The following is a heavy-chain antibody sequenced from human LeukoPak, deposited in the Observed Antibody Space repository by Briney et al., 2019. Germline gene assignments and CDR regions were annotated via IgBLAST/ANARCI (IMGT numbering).Heavy chain of an antibody. CDR1: GFTFSGYA. D-gene: IGHD3-3*01. CDR2: ISGSDGTT. V-gene: IGHV3-23*01. J-gene: IGHJ4*02. CDR3: AKLDGGYYQPCDF. Sequence: PGGSLRLPCAASGFTFSGYAMSWVRRAPGKGLQWVSVISGSDGTTYYADSVKGRFTISRDNSKSTLYLQMNTLRAEDTAIYYCAKLDGGYYQPCDFWGQGTLVTVSS.